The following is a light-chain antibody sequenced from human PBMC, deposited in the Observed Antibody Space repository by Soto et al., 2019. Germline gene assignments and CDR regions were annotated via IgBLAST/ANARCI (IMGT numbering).Light chain of an antibody. V-gene: IGKV1-5*01. CDR3: QLHDDFSHAT. Sequence: DIPMTQSPSTLSASVGDRVTISCRASQDISNFLAWYQHKPGKAPKLLIYDASTLQTGVPSRFRGSGFGTEFTLTISGLQPDDFATYFCQLHDDFSHATFGQGTKVEIK. J-gene: IGKJ2*01. CDR2: DAS. CDR1: QDISNF.